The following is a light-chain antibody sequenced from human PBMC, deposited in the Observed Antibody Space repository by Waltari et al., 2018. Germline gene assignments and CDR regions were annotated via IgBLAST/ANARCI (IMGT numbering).Light chain of an antibody. CDR3: QHYSSTWT. CDR2: WAS. V-gene: IGKV4-1*01. CDR1: QSVLYSSNNENY. Sequence: DIVMTQSPDALAVSLGERATINCKSSQSVLYSSNNENYLSWYQQKPGQPPKLLIYWASIRESGVPDRFSGRGSGTDFTLTINSLQAEDVAVYYCQHYSSTWTSGQGTKVEIK. J-gene: IGKJ1*01.